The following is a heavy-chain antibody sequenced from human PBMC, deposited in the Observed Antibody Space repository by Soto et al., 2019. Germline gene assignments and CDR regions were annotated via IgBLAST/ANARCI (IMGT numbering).Heavy chain of an antibody. CDR1: GVTFNRQD. Sequence: SVKVSCKASGVTFNRQDMRWVRQAPGQGLEWMGGIIHMYGTPHYAEKFQDRVTITADEYTGTDYLALSSLTAEDTAVYYCATSEGRDGYSFDYWGQGTLVTVSS. J-gene: IGHJ4*02. CDR3: ATSEGRDGYSFDY. CDR2: IIHMYGTP. V-gene: IGHV1-69*13. D-gene: IGHD5-12*01.